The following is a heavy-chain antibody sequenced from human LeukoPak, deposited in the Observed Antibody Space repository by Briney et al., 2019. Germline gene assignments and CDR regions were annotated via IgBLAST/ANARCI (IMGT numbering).Heavy chain of an antibody. D-gene: IGHD1-20*01. CDR3: ARDYNWNLQD. J-gene: IGHJ4*02. CDR1: GFTFSSYG. CDR2: IWYDGGNK. V-gene: IGHV3-33*08. Sequence: QPGGSLRLSCAASGFTFSSYGMHWVRQAPGKGLEWVAVIWYDGGNKYYSDSVKGRFTISRDNSKNTLSLQMNSLRAEDTAVYYCARDYNWNLQDWGQGTLVTVSS.